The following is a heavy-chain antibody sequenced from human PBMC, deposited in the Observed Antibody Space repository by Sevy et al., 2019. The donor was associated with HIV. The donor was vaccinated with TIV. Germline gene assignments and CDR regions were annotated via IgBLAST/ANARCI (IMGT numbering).Heavy chain of an antibody. D-gene: IGHD3-16*01. V-gene: IGHV3-30*04. CDR1: GFTLSNYA. CDR3: ARDHPQRLPWELSRGSDS. J-gene: IGHJ4*02. Sequence: GGSLRLSCAASGFTLSNYAVHWVRQAPGKGLEWVALISHDEIVREYANSVKGRFTISRGNSKNTVYLQMNSLRADDTAVYYCARDHPQRLPWELSRGSDSWGQGTLVTVSS. CDR2: ISHDEIVR.